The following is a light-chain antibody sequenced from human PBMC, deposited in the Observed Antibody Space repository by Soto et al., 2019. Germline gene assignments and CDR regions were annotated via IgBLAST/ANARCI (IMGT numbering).Light chain of an antibody. CDR3: QQYNNWPPLIT. CDR1: QSINSN. J-gene: IGKJ3*01. V-gene: IGKV3-15*01. Sequence: EIVLTQSPATLSVSPGERATLSCRASQSINSNLTWYQQKPGQSPRLLIYGASTRAAGIPARFSGSGSGTDFTLTISSLQSEDFAVYFCQQYNNWPPLITFGPGTKVDIK. CDR2: GAS.